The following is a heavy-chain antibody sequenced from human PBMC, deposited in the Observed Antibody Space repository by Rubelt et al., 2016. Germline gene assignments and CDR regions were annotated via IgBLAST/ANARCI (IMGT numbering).Heavy chain of an antibody. V-gene: IGHV3-64D*09. D-gene: IGHD4-17*01. CDR2: ISNNGNSI. CDR1: GFTFSSYG. CDR3: VKDKNPDGNYPMGFYFDF. J-gene: IGHJ4*01. Sequence: GGGLVQPGGSLRLSCSASGFTFSSYGMHWVRQAPGKGLEYVSAISNNGNSIYYADSVRVRFTISKDNSKNTLYLQMSSLRADATALYSWVKDKNPDGNYPMGFYFDFWGHGTLVTVSS.